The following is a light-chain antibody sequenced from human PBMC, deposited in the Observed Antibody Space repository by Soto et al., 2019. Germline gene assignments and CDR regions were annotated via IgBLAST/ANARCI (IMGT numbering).Light chain of an antibody. J-gene: IGLJ3*02. CDR1: SSDVGGYSC. CDR3: CSYAGSGIFVV. CDR2: DVN. Sequence: QSALTQPRSVSGSPGQSVTISCIGTSSDVGGYSCVSWFRKYPGEAPKLIIYDVNKRPSGVPDRFSGSRSGSTASLTISGLQADDEADYYCCSYAGSGIFVVFGEGTKLTVL. V-gene: IGLV2-11*01.